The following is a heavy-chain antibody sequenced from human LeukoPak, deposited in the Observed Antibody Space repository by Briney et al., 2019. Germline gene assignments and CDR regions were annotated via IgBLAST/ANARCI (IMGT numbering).Heavy chain of an antibody. CDR2: INHSGST. CDR1: GGSFSGYY. J-gene: IGHJ3*02. Sequence: PSETLSLTCAVYGGSFSGYYWSWIRQPPGKGLEWIGEINHSGSTNYNPSLKSRVTISVDTSKNQFSLKLSSVTAADTAVYYCARVLYDFWSGYYTGVPTYAFDIWGQGTMVTVSS. D-gene: IGHD3-3*01. CDR3: ARVLYDFWSGYYTGVPTYAFDI. V-gene: IGHV4-34*01.